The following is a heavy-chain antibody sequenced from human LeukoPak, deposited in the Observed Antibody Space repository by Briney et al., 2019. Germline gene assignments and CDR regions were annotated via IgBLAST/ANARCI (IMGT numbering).Heavy chain of an antibody. V-gene: IGHV3-23*01. J-gene: IGHJ4*02. CDR3: AKSRSGYALFDY. Sequence: GGSLRLSCTASGFTFTNYAVHWVRQAPGKGLEWVSGISGDGSFTYFADSVKGRFTISRDNSKNTLYLQMDSLRAEDTAVYYCAKSRSGYALFDYWGQGTLVTVSS. CDR1: GFTFTNYA. CDR2: ISGDGSFT. D-gene: IGHD6-25*01.